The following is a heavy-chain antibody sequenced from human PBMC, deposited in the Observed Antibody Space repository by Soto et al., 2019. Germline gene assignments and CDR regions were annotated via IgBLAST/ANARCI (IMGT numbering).Heavy chain of an antibody. V-gene: IGHV3-23*01. J-gene: IGHJ3*02. D-gene: IGHD7-27*01. CDR1: GFTFSSYA. CDR3: AKASGGHANSDAFDI. CDR2: ISGSGGST. Sequence: GGSLRLSCAASGFTFSSYAMSWVRQAPGKGLEWVSAISGSGGSTYYADSVKGRFTISRDNSKNKLYLQMNSLRAEDTAVYYGAKASGGHANSDAFDIWGQGTMVTVSS.